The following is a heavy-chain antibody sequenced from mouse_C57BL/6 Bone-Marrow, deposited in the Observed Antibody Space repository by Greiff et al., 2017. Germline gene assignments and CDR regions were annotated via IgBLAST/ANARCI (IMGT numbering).Heavy chain of an antibody. CDR2: ILPSIGRT. V-gene: IGHV15-2*01. D-gene: IGHD2-4*01. CDR3: AREDYDRAWFAY. CDR1: DSEVFPIAY. J-gene: IGHJ3*01. Sequence: VQLQQSGSELRSPGSSVKLSCKDFDSEVFPIAYMSWVRQKPGHGFEWIGGILPSIGRTIYGEQFEDKATLDADTLSNPAYLELNSLTSEDSAIYYCAREDYDRAWFAYWGQGTLVTVSA.